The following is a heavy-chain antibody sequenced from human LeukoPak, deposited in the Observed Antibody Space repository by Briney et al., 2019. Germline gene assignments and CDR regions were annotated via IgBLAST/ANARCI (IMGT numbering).Heavy chain of an antibody. CDR1: GFTFSSYE. CDR3: AKDKFYYGSGSPGVYFDY. J-gene: IGHJ4*02. CDR2: ISSSGSTI. Sequence: PGGSLRLSCAASGFTFSSYEMNWVRQAPGKGLEWVSYISSSGSTIYYADSVKGRFTISRDNAKNSLYLQMNSLRAEDTAVYYCAKDKFYYGSGSPGVYFDYWGQGTLVTVSS. V-gene: IGHV3-48*03. D-gene: IGHD3-10*01.